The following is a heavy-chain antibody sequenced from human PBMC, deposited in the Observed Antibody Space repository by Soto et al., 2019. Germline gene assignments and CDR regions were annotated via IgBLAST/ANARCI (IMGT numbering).Heavy chain of an antibody. Sequence: EVQLVESGGGMVQPGGSLRVSCAACGFTLRRYSMLWVREARGEGLEWVSYISGSGGNIYYADSVKGRFTISRDNAKNSLSVQMNSLRDEDTAVYFCARETGLRSSGWSYYFDFWGQGTRVTVSS. CDR3: ARETGLRSSGWSYYFDF. D-gene: IGHD6-19*01. V-gene: IGHV3-48*02. J-gene: IGHJ4*02. CDR1: GFTLRRYS. CDR2: ISGSGGNI.